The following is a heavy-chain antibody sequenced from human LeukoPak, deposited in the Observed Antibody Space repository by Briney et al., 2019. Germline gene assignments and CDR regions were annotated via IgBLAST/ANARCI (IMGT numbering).Heavy chain of an antibody. V-gene: IGHV3-53*01. J-gene: IGHJ4*02. D-gene: IGHD5-18*01. CDR1: GLTVSDSY. CDR2: IYSSGSA. CDR3: ARDPDGYRQGHHFDY. Sequence: GGSLRLSCAVSGLTVSDSYMGWVRQAPGKGLEWVSTIYSSGSANYADSVKARFTISRDNSKNTLTLQMNSLKAEDTAVYYCARDPDGYRQGHHFDYWGQGTLVTVSS.